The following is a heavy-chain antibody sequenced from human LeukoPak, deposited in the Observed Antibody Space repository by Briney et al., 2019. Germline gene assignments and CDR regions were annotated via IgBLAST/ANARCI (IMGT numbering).Heavy chain of an antibody. CDR3: ARRDTYYYDSSGYYTY. CDR1: GGSISSSSYY. D-gene: IGHD3-22*01. CDR2: IYYSGST. V-gene: IGHV4-39*01. Sequence: SETLSLTCTVSGGSISSSSYYWGWIRQPPGKGLEWIVSIYYSGSTYYNPSLKSRVTISVDTSKNQFSLKLSSVTAADTAVYYCARRDTYYYDSSGYYTYWGQGTLVTVSS. J-gene: IGHJ4*02.